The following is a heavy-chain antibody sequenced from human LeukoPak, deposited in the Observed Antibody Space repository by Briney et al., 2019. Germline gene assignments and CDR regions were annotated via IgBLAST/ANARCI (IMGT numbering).Heavy chain of an antibody. Sequence: SETLSLTCTVSNGSISSYHWSWVRQPPGKGLEWIGYVLTSGTTNYNPSLKSRLTISVDTSKNQFTLKLSSVTAADTAVYYCARLRVSGSYLYYFDYWGQGTLVTVSS. CDR2: VLTSGTT. CDR1: NGSISSYH. CDR3: ARLRVSGSYLYYFDY. D-gene: IGHD1-26*01. V-gene: IGHV4-4*09. J-gene: IGHJ4*02.